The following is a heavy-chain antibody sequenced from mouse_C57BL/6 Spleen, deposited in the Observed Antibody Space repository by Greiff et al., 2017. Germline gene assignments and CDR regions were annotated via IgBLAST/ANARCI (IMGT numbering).Heavy chain of an antibody. V-gene: IGHV5-17*01. D-gene: IGHD3-1*01. CDR3: ARLGFRGYYAMDY. Sequence: EVNLVESGGGLVKPGGSLKLSCAASGFTFSDYGMHWVRQAPEKGLEWVAYISSGSSTNYYADTVKGRFTISRDNAKNTLFLQMTSLRSEDTAMYYCARLGFRGYYAMDYWGQGTSVTVSS. J-gene: IGHJ4*01. CDR1: GFTFSDYG. CDR2: ISSGSSTN.